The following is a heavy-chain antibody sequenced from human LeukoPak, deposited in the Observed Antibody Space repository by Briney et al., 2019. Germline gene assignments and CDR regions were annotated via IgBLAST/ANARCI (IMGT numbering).Heavy chain of an antibody. CDR1: GFTFSNAW. D-gene: IGHD6-13*01. Sequence: GGSLRLSCAASGFTFSNAWMSWVRQAPGKGLEWVGRIKSKTDGGTTDYAAPVKGRFTISRDDSKNTLYLQMNSLKTEDTAVYYCTPDPGGYSSSWGFDYWGQGTLVTVSS. V-gene: IGHV3-15*01. J-gene: IGHJ4*02. CDR2: IKSKTDGGTT. CDR3: TPDPGGYSSSWGFDY.